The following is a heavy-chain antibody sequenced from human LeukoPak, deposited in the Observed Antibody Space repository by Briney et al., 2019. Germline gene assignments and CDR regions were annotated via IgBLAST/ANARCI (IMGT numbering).Heavy chain of an antibody. CDR3: ARDLLVRAGSSYYYYYYMDV. V-gene: IGHV1-18*01. Sequence: ASVKVSCKASGYTFTSYGISWVRQAPGQGLEWMGWSSAYNGNTNYAQKLQGRVTMTTDTSTSTAYMELRSLRSDDTAVYYCARDLLVRAGSSYYYYYYMDVWGKGTTVTISS. J-gene: IGHJ6*03. CDR1: GYTFTSYG. D-gene: IGHD3-10*01. CDR2: SSAYNGNT.